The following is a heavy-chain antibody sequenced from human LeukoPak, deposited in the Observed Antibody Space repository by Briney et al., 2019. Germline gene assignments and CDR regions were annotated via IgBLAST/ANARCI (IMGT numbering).Heavy chain of an antibody. D-gene: IGHD1-20*01. CDR1: GGTFSSNA. CDR2: IIPIFGTA. CDR3: ARGAGITGTTGYYYGMDV. V-gene: IGHV1-69*01. J-gene: IGHJ6*02. Sequence: SVKVSCKASGGTFSSNAISWVRQAPGQGLEWMGGIIPIFGTANYAQKFQGRVTITADESTSTAYMELSSLRSEDTAVYYCARGAGITGTTGYYYGMDVWGQGTTVTVSS.